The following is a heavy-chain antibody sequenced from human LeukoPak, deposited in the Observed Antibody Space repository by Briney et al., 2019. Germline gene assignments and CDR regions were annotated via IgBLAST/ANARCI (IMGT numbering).Heavy chain of an antibody. J-gene: IGHJ4*02. Sequence: PGGSLRLSCAASGFTFSNAWMNWVRQAPGKGLEWVGRIKSKADGATTDYAAPVKGRFTISRDDSKNTLYLQMNSLKTEDTAVYYCTTNYYGSGSSENFDYWGQGTLVTVSS. D-gene: IGHD3-10*01. V-gene: IGHV3-15*01. CDR3: TTNYYGSGSSENFDY. CDR2: IKSKADGATT. CDR1: GFTFSNAW.